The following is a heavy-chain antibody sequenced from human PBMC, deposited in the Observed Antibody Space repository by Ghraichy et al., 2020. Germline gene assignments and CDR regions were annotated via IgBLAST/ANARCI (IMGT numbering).Heavy chain of an antibody. CDR3: ARGDWYFYF. V-gene: IGHV4-28*03. D-gene: IGHD3-9*01. Sequence: SETLSLTCAVSGYSISSGTWWDWIQQSPGKGLESIGSIHYNGATYYNPSLESRVTMSVDTSKNQFSLNLSSVTAVDTAVYYCARGDWYFYFWGQGTLVTVSS. J-gene: IGHJ4*02. CDR1: GYSISSGTW. CDR2: IHYNGAT.